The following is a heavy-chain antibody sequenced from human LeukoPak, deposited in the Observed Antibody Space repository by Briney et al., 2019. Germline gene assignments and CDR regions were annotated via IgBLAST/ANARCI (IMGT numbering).Heavy chain of an antibody. Sequence: GGSLILSCAASGFSFSTYSMNWVRQAPGKGLEWVSSISSSGSYIYYADSVKGRFTISRDNANNSLYLQMNSLRAEDTAVYYCARVGFREYYFDYWGQGTLVTVSS. CDR3: ARVGFREYYFDY. CDR2: ISSSGSYI. J-gene: IGHJ4*02. V-gene: IGHV3-21*01. D-gene: IGHD3-10*01. CDR1: GFSFSTYS.